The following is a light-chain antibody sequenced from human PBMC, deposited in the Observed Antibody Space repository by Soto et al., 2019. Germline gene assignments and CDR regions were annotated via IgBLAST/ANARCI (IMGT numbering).Light chain of an antibody. Sequence: DSQMTQYPSTLSASVGDRGTITCRASQSISSWLAWYQQKPGKAPKLLISKASTLQSGVPPRFSGSGYGTEFTLTISSLQPDDFATYYCQQYERYPMTFGGGTKVEIK. CDR3: QQYERYPMT. J-gene: IGKJ4*01. CDR1: QSISSW. CDR2: KAS. V-gene: IGKV1-5*03.